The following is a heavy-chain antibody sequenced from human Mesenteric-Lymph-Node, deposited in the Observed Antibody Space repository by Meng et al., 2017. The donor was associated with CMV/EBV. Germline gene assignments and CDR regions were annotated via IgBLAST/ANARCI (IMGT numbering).Heavy chain of an antibody. CDR3: AGGPGGVYQY. CDR2: INPGNGVP. V-gene: IGHV1-3*01. D-gene: IGHD2-8*01. Sequence: SSKPSGYPFTDYAFHWVRLAPGQRLEWMGWINPGNGVPKYSQNFQDRVTFTRDTSASTAYMDLSSLRSEDTAIYYCAGGPGGVYQYWGQGTLVTVSS. J-gene: IGHJ4*02. CDR1: GYPFTDYA.